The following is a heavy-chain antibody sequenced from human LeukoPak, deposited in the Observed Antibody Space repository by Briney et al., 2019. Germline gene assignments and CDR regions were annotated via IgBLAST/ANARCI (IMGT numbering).Heavy chain of an antibody. V-gene: IGHV3-23*01. J-gene: IGHJ4*02. D-gene: IGHD3-10*01. CDR1: GFTFSSYA. CDR3: AKSSGSYPYYFDY. CDR2: ISDSGGHT. Sequence: SGGSLRLSCAASGFTFSSYAMSWVRQAPGKGLEWVSAISDSGGHTYYADSVKGRFTISRDNAKNTVYLQMNSLRAEDTAVYYCAKSSGSYPYYFDYWGQGTLVTVSS.